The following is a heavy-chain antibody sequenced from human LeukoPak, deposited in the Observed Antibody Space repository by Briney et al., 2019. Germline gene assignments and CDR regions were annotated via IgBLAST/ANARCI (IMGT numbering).Heavy chain of an antibody. Sequence: GGSLRLSCAASGFTFSDYWMHWVRQAPGKGLVWVSRIKTDGSSTSYADSVKGRFTISRDNAKNTLYLQMNSLKTEDTAVYYCTSYGDYVGFGYWGQGTLVTVSS. J-gene: IGHJ4*02. D-gene: IGHD4-17*01. CDR3: TSYGDYVGFGY. V-gene: IGHV3-74*01. CDR2: IKTDGSST. CDR1: GFTFSDYW.